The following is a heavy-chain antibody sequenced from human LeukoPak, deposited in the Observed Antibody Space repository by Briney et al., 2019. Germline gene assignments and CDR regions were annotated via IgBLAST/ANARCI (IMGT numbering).Heavy chain of an antibody. Sequence: TSETLSHTCTVSGGSISSSSYYWGWIRQPPGKGQEWIGSIYYSGSTDYNPSLKSRVSISMDSSENQFSLKLSSPTAADTAVYYCARIIRGSFSSLGYMDVWGKGTTVTVSS. CDR1: GGSISSSSYY. D-gene: IGHD3-10*01. V-gene: IGHV4-39*07. CDR2: IYYSGST. CDR3: ARIIRGSFSSLGYMDV. J-gene: IGHJ6*03.